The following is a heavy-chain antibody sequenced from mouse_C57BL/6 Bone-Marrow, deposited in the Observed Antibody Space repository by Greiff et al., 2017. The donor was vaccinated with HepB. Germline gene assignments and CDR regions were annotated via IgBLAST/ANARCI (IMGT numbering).Heavy chain of an antibody. D-gene: IGHD2-3*01. CDR3: AREGGWFLYYYAMDY. CDR1: GYTFTSYW. CDR2: IHPNSGST. Sequence: QVQLKQPGAELVKPGASVKLSCKASGYTFTSYWMHWVKQRPGQGLEWIGMIHPNSGSTNYNEKFKSKATLTVDKSSSTAYMQLSSLTSEDSAVYYCAREGGWFLYYYAMDYWGQGTSVTVSS. J-gene: IGHJ4*01. V-gene: IGHV1-64*01.